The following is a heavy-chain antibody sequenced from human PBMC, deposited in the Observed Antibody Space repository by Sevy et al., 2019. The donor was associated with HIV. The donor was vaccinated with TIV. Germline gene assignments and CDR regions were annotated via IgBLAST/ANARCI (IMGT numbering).Heavy chain of an antibody. D-gene: IGHD3-22*01. Sequence: ASVKVSCKVSGNTLTEFAMHWVRQAPGKGLEWMGTFDPEDDQTNYAQNFQDRVTMTEDTSTDPAFMELSGLRSDDTAVYYCATTKDYYDSSAYPFDYWGQGTLVTVSS. CDR3: ATTKDYYDSSAYPFDY. CDR2: FDPEDDQT. CDR1: GNTLTEFA. V-gene: IGHV1-24*01. J-gene: IGHJ4*02.